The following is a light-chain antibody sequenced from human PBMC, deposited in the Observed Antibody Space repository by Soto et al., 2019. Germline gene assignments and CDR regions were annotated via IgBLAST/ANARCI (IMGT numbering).Light chain of an antibody. CDR1: SSNIGAGYD. V-gene: IGLV1-40*01. CDR3: QSYDSSLTVV. CDR2: GNT. Sequence: QSVVTQPPSVSGAPGQRVTISCTGSSSNIGAGYDVHWYQQFPGTTPKFPIYGNTNRPSGVPDRFSASKSGTSASLDITGLQAEDEAEYFCQSYDSSLTVVFGGGTKLTVL. J-gene: IGLJ2*01.